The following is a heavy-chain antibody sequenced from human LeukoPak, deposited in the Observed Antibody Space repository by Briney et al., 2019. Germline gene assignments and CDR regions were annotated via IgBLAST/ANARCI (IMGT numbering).Heavy chain of an antibody. CDR2: IIPIFGTA. J-gene: IGHJ6*03. CDR3: ARVWGGQGNYYYYYMDV. V-gene: IGHV1-69*05. CDR1: GGTYSSYA. Sequence: SVKVSCKASGGTYSSYAISWVRQAPGQGLEWMGGIIPIFGTANYAQKFQGRVTITTDESTSTAYMELSSLRSEDTAVYYCARVWGGQGNYYYYYMDVWGKGTTVTVSS. D-gene: IGHD7-27*01.